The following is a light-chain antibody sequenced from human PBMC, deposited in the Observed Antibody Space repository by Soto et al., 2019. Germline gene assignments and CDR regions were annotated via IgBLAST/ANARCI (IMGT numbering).Light chain of an antibody. CDR1: QSITSSY. Sequence: EIVLTQSPGTLSLSPGERATRSCRASQSITSSYLAWYQQKPGQAPRLLISGTISRATGIPDRFSGSGSGTDFTLTISRLEPEDFAVYYCQQYGSPLWTFGQGIKVEIQ. V-gene: IGKV3-20*01. CDR3: QQYGSPLWT. CDR2: GTI. J-gene: IGKJ1*01.